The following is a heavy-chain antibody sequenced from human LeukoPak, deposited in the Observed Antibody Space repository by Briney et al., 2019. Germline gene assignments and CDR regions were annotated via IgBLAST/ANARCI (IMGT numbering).Heavy chain of an antibody. Sequence: VGSLRLSCEASGFTFSSYWMSWVRQAPGKGLEWVANIKQDGSEKYYVDSVKGRFTISRDNAKNSLYLQMNSLRAEDTAVYYCARVGGNSLGFFDYWGQGTLVTVSS. CDR2: IKQDGSEK. CDR1: GFTFSSYW. V-gene: IGHV3-7*01. J-gene: IGHJ4*02. CDR3: ARVGGNSLGFFDY. D-gene: IGHD4-23*01.